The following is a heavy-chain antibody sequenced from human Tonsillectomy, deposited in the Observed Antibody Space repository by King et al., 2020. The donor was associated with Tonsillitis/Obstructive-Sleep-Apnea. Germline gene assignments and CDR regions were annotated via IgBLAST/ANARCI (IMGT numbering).Heavy chain of an antibody. CDR1: GFSLSTSGVG. V-gene: IGHV2-5*02. Sequence: ITLKESGPTLVKPTQTPTLTCTFSGFSLSTSGVGVGWIRQPPGKALEWLALIYWDDDKRYSPSLKSRLTITKDTSKNQVVLTMTNMDPVDTATYYCAHSRALLLGNWFDPWGQGTLVTVSS. CDR2: IYWDDDK. D-gene: IGHD2-21*02. CDR3: AHSRALLLGNWFDP. J-gene: IGHJ5*02.